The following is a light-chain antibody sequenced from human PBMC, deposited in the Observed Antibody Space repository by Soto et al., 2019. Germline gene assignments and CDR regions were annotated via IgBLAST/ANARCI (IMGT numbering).Light chain of an antibody. CDR3: AAWDDSLSGAV. Sequence: QSVLTQPPSVSGAPGQRVTISCTGSSSNIGSGYDVHWYHQLPGTAPKLLIYGNTNRPSGVPDRFSASKSGTSASLAITGLQAEDEADYYCAAWDDSLSGAVFGGGTQLTVL. CDR1: SSNIGSGYD. V-gene: IGLV1-40*01. CDR2: GNT. J-gene: IGLJ7*01.